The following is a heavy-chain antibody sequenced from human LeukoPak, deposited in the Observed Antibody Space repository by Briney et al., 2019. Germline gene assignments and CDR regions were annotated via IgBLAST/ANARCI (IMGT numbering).Heavy chain of an antibody. CDR1: GGSISSGSYY. V-gene: IGHV4-61*02. CDR2: IYTSGST. Sequence: SQTLSLTCTVSGGSISSGSYYWSWIRQPAGKGLEWIGRIYTSGSTNYNPSLKSRVTISVDTSKNQFSLKLSSVTAADTAVYYCARGLHHLLRFDPWGQGTLVTVSS. J-gene: IGHJ5*02. CDR3: ARGLHHLLRFDP. D-gene: IGHD2-2*01.